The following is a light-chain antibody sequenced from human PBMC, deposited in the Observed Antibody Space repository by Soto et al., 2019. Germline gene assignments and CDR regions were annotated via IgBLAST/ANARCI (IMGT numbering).Light chain of an antibody. J-gene: IGKJ4*01. CDR1: QSVSSD. CDR3: QQYNKWPLT. V-gene: IGKV3-15*01. CDR2: DTS. Sequence: EIVMTQSPATLSVSPWERATLSCRASQSVSSDLVWYQQKAGQAPRLLIYDTSTRATGIPARFSGSGSGTEFTLTISSLQSEDSAVYHCQQYNKWPLTFGGGTKVDI.